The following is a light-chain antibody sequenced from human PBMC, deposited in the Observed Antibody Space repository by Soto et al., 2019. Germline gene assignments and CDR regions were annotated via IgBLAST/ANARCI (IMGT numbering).Light chain of an antibody. Sequence: DIQMTQSPSTLSASVGDRVTIICRASQSVFSSLAWYQQKPGQAPKPLIYKASTLQSGVPSRFSGSGSGTDFSLTISSLQPDDFATYYCQQYHRYSPLTFGEGTTVEIK. CDR1: QSVFSS. J-gene: IGKJ4*01. CDR2: KAS. V-gene: IGKV1-5*03. CDR3: QQYHRYSPLT.